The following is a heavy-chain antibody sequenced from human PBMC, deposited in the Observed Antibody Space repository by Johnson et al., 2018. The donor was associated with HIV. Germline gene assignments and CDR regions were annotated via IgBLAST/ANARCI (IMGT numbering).Heavy chain of an antibody. J-gene: IGHJ3*02. V-gene: IGHV3-30*04. CDR1: GFTFSSYA. Sequence: QVYLVESGGGVVQPGRSLRLSCAASGFTFSSYAMHWVRQAPGKGLEWVAVISYDGSNKYYADSVKGRFTISRDNSKNTLYLQMNSLRAEDTAVYHCARDRIVGADYDAFDIWGQGTMVTVSS. D-gene: IGHD1-26*01. CDR3: ARDRIVGADYDAFDI. CDR2: ISYDGSNK.